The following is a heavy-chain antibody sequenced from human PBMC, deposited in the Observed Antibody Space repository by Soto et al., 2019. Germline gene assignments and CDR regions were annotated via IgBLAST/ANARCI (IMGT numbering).Heavy chain of an antibody. J-gene: IGHJ6*01. CDR2: IYTSGST. CDR1: GGSISSYY. V-gene: IGHV4-4*07. D-gene: IGHD2-15*01. Sequence: QVQLQESGPGLVKPSETLSLTCTVSGGSISSYYWSWIRQPAGKGLEWIGRIYTSGSTNYYPSLKSRVTMSVDTYKNQFSLKLSSVTAADTAVYYCARGYCSGGSGGPGYYYGMDVWGQGTTVTVSS. CDR3: ARGYCSGGSGGPGYYYGMDV.